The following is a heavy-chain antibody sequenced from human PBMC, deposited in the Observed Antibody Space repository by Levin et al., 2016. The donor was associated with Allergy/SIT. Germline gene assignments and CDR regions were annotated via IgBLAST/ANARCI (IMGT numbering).Heavy chain of an antibody. V-gene: IGHV3-30*04. CDR2: ISIDGSEK. CDR1: GFTFSYNV. J-gene: IGHJ4*02. Sequence: GESLKISCAASGFTFSYNVMHWVRQAPDKGLEWVAVISIDGSEKYYADAVQGRFTISRDNSKNTLYLEMNSLRIEDMAIYYCARSLRGVSEHWGQGTLVTVSS. CDR3: ARSLRGVSEH. D-gene: IGHD5/OR15-5a*01.